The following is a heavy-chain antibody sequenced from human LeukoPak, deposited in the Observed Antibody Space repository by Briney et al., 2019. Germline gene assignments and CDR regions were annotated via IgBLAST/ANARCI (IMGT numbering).Heavy chain of an antibody. Sequence: SETLSLTCAVFGGSFSAYYWAWIRQPPGKGLEWIGEINQSGSTNYNPSLRSRLTISIDTSKNQFSLKLSSVTAADTAVYYCAGHHSRNTVDFWGQGTLVTVSS. CDR3: AGHHSRNTVDF. V-gene: IGHV4-34*01. CDR1: GGSFSAYY. D-gene: IGHD2/OR15-2a*01. CDR2: INQSGST. J-gene: IGHJ4*02.